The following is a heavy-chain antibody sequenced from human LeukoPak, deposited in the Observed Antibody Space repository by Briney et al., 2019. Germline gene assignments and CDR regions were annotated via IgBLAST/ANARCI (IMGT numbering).Heavy chain of an antibody. D-gene: IGHD5-18*01. Sequence: GGTLRLSCAASGFPFSSYGMSWVRQAPGKGLEWVSAISGSGGSTYYADSVTGRFTIPRDNSKNTLYLQMNSLRAEDTAVYYCAKERPRYGPFDYGGQGTLLTVSS. V-gene: IGHV3-23*01. CDR3: AKERPRYGPFDY. J-gene: IGHJ4*02. CDR2: ISGSGGST. CDR1: GFPFSSYG.